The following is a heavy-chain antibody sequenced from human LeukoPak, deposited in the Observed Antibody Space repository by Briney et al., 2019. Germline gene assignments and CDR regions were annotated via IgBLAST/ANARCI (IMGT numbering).Heavy chain of an antibody. CDR1: GGSISSYY. J-gene: IGHJ4*02. Sequence: SETLSLTCTVSGGSISSYYWSWIRQPPGKGLEWIGYIYYSGSTNYNPSLKSRVTISVDTSKNQFSLKLSSVTAADTAVYYCARGDGRQQLVLVYWGQGTLVTVSS. CDR3: ARGDGRQQLVLVY. V-gene: IGHV4-59*12. CDR2: IYYSGST. D-gene: IGHD6-13*01.